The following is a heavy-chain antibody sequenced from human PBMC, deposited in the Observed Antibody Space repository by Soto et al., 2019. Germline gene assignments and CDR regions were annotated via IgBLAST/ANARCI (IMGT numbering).Heavy chain of an antibody. Sequence: SVKAASKASWSQFTSHGITWVRQAPGQGLEWMGRISAYNGNTNYAQKLQGRVTMTTDTAASTAYMELRSLRSDDTAVYSCARVVGALGHWFDPWGQGTLVTVS. J-gene: IGHJ5*02. CDR2: ISAYNGNT. V-gene: IGHV1-18*01. CDR1: WSQFTSHG. D-gene: IGHD1-26*01. CDR3: ARVVGALGHWFDP.